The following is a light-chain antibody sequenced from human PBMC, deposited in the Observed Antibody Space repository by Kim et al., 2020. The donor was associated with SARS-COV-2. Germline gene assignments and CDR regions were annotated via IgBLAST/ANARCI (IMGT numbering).Light chain of an antibody. V-gene: IGKV3-15*01. CDR2: GAS. J-gene: IGKJ1*01. CDR3: QQYNNWPPWT. Sequence: SPGERVTLSCGASQRISTNLAWYQQKPGRAPRLLIYGASTRATGIPARFSGSGSGTEFTLTISSLQSEDFAVYYCQQYNNWPPWTFGQGTKVDIK. CDR1: QRISTN.